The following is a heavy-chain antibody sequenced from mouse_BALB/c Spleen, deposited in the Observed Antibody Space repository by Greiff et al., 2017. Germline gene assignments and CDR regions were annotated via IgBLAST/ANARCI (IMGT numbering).Heavy chain of an antibody. CDR1: GYTFTSYW. D-gene: IGHD1-1*01. CDR2: IYPGNSDT. Sequence: EVMLVESGTVLARPGASVKMSCKASGYTFTSYWMHWVKQRPGQGLEWIGAIYPGNSDTSYNQKFKGKAKLTAVTSTSTAYMELSSLTNEDSAVYYCTSPIYYSRRYFDYWGQGTTLTVSS. J-gene: IGHJ2*01. CDR3: TSPIYYSRRYFDY. V-gene: IGHV1-5*01.